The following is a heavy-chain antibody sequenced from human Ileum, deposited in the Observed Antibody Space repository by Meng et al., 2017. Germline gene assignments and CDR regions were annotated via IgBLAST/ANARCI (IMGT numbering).Heavy chain of an antibody. CDR3: ARDRIPFHFDY. CDR1: GFTFSSYA. CDR2: ISYDGSNK. J-gene: IGHJ4*02. V-gene: IGHV3-30*01. Sequence: GGSLRLSCAASGFTFSSYAMHWVRQAPGKGLEWVAVISYDGSNKYYADSVKGRFTISRDNSKNTLYLQMNSLRAEDTAVYYCARDRIPFHFDYWGQGTLVTVSS.